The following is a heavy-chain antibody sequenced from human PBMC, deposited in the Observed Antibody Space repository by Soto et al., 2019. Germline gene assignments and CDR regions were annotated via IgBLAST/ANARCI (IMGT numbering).Heavy chain of an antibody. V-gene: IGHV1-69*13. CDR3: AREGYCSGGSCYRGYYYYYGMDV. J-gene: IGHJ6*02. CDR2: IIPIFGTA. Sequence: SVKVSCQASGGTFSSYAISWVRQAPGQGLEWMGGIIPIFGTANYAQKFQGRVTITADESTSTAYMELSSLTSEDTAVYYCAREGYCSGGSCYRGYYYYYGMDVWGQGTTVTVSS. CDR1: GGTFSSYA. D-gene: IGHD2-15*01.